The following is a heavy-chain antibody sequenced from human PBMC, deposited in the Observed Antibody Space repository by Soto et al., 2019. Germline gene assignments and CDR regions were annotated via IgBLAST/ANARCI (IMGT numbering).Heavy chain of an antibody. CDR3: GRARGFSGKVDHYDVNYV. V-gene: IGHV3-23*01. CDR2: ISASGGST. D-gene: IGHD1-7*01. CDR1: GSTFSSYA. Sequence: PGGYLRLSCAASGSTFSSYAMNWVRQAPGKWLEWVSGISASGGSTYYADFVKGRITISRDNPKSTLYLQMNSLRVDDTGEYYCGRARGFSGKVDHYDVNYVRGRGT. J-gene: IGHJ2*01.